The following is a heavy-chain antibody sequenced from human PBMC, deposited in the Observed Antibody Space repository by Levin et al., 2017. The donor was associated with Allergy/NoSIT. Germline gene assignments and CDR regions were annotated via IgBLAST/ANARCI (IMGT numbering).Heavy chain of an antibody. D-gene: IGHD6-19*01. Sequence: GGSLRLSCAASGFTFSSYAMSWVRQAPGKGLEWVSAISGSGDSTYYKDSVKGRFTISRDNSKNTLNLQMNSLRAKDTAIYFCAKWDSSAWYDYWGQGTLVTVSS. CDR3: AKWDSSAWYDY. J-gene: IGHJ4*02. CDR1: GFTFSSYA. V-gene: IGHV3-23*01. CDR2: ISGSGDST.